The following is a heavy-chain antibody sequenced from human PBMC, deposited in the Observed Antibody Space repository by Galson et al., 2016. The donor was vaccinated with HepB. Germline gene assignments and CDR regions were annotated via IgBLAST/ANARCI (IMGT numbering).Heavy chain of an antibody. CDR2: IYYSGST. J-gene: IGHJ6*04. CDR1: GGSISSNF. CDR3: ARGFRPRSIAARNYYYDYYGMDV. D-gene: IGHD6-6*01. V-gene: IGHV4-59*12. Sequence: SETLSLTCSVSGGSISSNFWSWLRQPPEKGLEWIGYIYYSGSTSYNPSLKSRLTISVDTSKNQFSLKLSSVTAADTAVYYCARGFRPRSIAARNYYYDYYGMDVWGKGTTVTVSS.